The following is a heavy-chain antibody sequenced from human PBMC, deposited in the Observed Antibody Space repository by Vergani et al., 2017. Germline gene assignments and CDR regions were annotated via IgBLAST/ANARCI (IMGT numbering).Heavy chain of an antibody. CDR1: GFNFRSYE. Sequence: EVQLVESGGGLVQPGGSLRLSCAASGFNFRSYEINWVRQAPGKGLEWASYISNSGSNIYYADSVKGLFTISRDNATNSLYLQMTSLRVDDTAVYYCAARIAAAGFDYWGQGTLVTVSS. J-gene: IGHJ4*02. CDR2: ISNSGSNI. D-gene: IGHD6-13*01. V-gene: IGHV3-48*03. CDR3: AARIAAAGFDY.